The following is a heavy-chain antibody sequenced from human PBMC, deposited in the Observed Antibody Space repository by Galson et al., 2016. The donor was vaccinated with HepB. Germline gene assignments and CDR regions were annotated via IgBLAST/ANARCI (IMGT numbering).Heavy chain of an antibody. CDR3: VQGSTAPAV. V-gene: IGHV3-23*01. Sequence: SLRLSCAASGFTFRDYGMTWVRQAPGKGLEVVTSISRSGDSTAYADSVKGRFTIPRDNSKNTLSLQMKSLTADDTAIYYCVQGSTAPAVWGKGTPVTVST. CDR2: ISRSGDST. J-gene: IGHJ6*04. D-gene: IGHD2-2*01. CDR1: GFTFRDYG.